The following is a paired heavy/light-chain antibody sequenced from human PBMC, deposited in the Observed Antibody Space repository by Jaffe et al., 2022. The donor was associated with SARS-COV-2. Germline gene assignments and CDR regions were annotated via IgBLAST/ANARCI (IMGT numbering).Light chain of an antibody. CDR1: QSISSY. V-gene: IGKV1-39*01. Sequence: DIQMTQSPSSLSASVGDRVTITCRASQSISSYLNWYQQRPGKAPELLIYTASNLQSGVSPRFSGSGSGTDFTLTINSLQPEDSATYHCQQSFTPPLTFGGGTKVEIK. CDR3: QQSFTPPLT. J-gene: IGKJ4*01. CDR2: TAS.
Heavy chain of an antibody. D-gene: IGHD2-15*01. V-gene: IGHV4-4*02. Sequence: QVQLQESGPGLVKPSGTLSLTCAVSGGSIINTNWWTWVRQPPGKGLEWIGEIYHSGRINYNPSLKTRVTISVDKPKNQFSLNLRSVTAADTAIYYCARDTGGSSHNNWFDPWGQGIQVTVSS. CDR3: ARDTGGSSHNNWFDP. J-gene: IGHJ5*02. CDR1: GGSIINTNW. CDR2: IYHSGRI.